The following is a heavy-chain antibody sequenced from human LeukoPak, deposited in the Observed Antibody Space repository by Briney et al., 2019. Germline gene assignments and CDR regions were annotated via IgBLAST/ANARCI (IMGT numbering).Heavy chain of an antibody. Sequence: GGSLKLSCAASGFTFSGSAMHWVRQASGKGLEWVGRIRSKANSYATAYAASVKGRFTISRDDSKNTAYLQMNSLRAEDTAVYYRARDTGGGYSCYDCWGQGTLVTVSS. D-gene: IGHD5-18*01. CDR2: IRSKANSYAT. CDR3: ARDTGGGYSCYDC. J-gene: IGHJ4*02. CDR1: GFTFSGSA. V-gene: IGHV3-73*01.